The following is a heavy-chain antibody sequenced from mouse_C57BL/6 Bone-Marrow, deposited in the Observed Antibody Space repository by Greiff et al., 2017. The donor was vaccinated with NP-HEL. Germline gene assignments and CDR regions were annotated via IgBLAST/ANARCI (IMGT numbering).Heavy chain of an antibody. CDR1: GYTFTSYW. CDR3: ARMGFYYYGPYYFDY. Sequence: QVQLQQPGAELVRPGSSVKLSCKASGYTFTSYWMDWVKQRPGQGLEWIGNIYPSDSETHYNQKFKDKATLTVDKSSSTAYMQLSSLTSEDSAVYYCARMGFYYYGPYYFDYWGRGTTLTVSS. D-gene: IGHD1-1*01. CDR2: IYPSDSET. J-gene: IGHJ2*01. V-gene: IGHV1-61*01.